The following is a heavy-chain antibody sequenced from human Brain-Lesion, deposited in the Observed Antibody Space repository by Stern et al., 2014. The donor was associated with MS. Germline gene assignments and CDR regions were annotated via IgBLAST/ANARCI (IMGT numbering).Heavy chain of an antibody. V-gene: IGHV3-7*01. CDR1: GFTFSHYW. D-gene: IGHD4-17*01. CDR2: INKDGSEK. CDR3: ARKTTAKN. Sequence: VQLVESGGGLVQPGGSLRLSCAGSGFTFSHYWMTWVRQAPETGLEWVASINKDGSEKYYVDALKGRFTISRDNAKNSLYLQMTSLRADDSAVYYCARKTTAKNWGQGTLVTVSS. J-gene: IGHJ4*02.